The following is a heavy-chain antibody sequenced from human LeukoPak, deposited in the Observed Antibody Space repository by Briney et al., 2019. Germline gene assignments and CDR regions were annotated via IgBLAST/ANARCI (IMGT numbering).Heavy chain of an antibody. Sequence: GRSLRLSCASPGFAFSSYEMNWVRKAPGKGLEWVSYISSSGSIIYYADYVKGRFTISRDNAKNSLFLQMNSLRVEDTAVYYCARTMWGFDYWGQGTLVTVSS. V-gene: IGHV3-48*03. CDR1: GFAFSSYE. J-gene: IGHJ4*02. CDR2: ISSSGSII. D-gene: IGHD7-27*01. CDR3: ARTMWGFDY.